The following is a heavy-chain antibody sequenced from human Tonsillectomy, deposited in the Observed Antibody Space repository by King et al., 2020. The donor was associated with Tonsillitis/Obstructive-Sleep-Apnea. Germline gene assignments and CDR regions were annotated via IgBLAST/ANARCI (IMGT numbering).Heavy chain of an antibody. J-gene: IGHJ4*02. V-gene: IGHV3-30*18. CDR1: GFTISSYG. D-gene: IGHD3-3*01. CDR2: ISYDGSNK. CDR3: AKCGVYDFWRGSLGRCDY. Sequence: VQLVESGGGVVQPGRSLRLSCAASGFTISSYGMHWVRQAPGKGLEWVAVISYDGSNKYYADSVKGRFTISRDNSKNTLYLQMNSLRAEETAVYYCAKCGVYDFWRGSLGRCDYWGQGTLVTVSS.